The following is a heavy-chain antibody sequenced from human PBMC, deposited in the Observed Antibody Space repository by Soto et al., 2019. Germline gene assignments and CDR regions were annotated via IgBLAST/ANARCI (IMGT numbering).Heavy chain of an antibody. J-gene: IGHJ4*02. Sequence: QVQLVESGGGVVQPGWSLRLSCEGSGFTFDWFGMHWVRQAPGKGLEWVAVISYDGSSKYYADSVEGRFTISRDNSRNAVHLQMNSLRTEDTAVYFCAKGSPSSYDLIEHWGQGTLVPVSS. CDR2: ISYDGSSK. CDR3: AKGSPSSYDLIEH. D-gene: IGHD3-16*01. V-gene: IGHV3-30*18. CDR1: GFTFDWFG.